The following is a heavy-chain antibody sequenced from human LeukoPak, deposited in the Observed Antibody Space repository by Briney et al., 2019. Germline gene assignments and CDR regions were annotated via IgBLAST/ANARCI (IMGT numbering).Heavy chain of an antibody. J-gene: IGHJ4*02. CDR3: ARDGLSGSGSYYMIDY. V-gene: IGHV1-18*01. D-gene: IGHD3-10*01. CDR1: GYTFTSYG. Sequence: ASVKVSCKASGYTFTSYGISWVRQAPGQGLEWMGWISAYNGNTNYAQKLQGRVTMTTDTSTSTAYMELRSLRSDDTAVYYCARDGLSGSGSYYMIDYWGQGTLVTVSS. CDR2: ISAYNGNT.